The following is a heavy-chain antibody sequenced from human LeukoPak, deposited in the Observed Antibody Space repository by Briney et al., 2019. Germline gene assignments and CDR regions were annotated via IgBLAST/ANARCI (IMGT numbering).Heavy chain of an antibody. CDR2: INPKSGGT. D-gene: IGHD5-12*01. CDR1: GYSFTDYQ. J-gene: IGHJ4*02. CDR3: ARVAVASRYYFDY. Sequence: ASVKVSCKTSGYSFTDYQMHWVRQAPGQGLEWMGWINPKSGGTNYAQKFAGRVTVTRDTSINTAYMELSRLTFDDTAVYYCARVAVASRYYFDYWGQGTLVTVSS. V-gene: IGHV1-2*02.